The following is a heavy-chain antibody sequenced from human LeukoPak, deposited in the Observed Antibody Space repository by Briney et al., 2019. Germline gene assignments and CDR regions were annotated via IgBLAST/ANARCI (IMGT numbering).Heavy chain of an antibody. CDR2: IYSGGST. J-gene: IGHJ3*02. V-gene: IGHV3-66*04. CDR1: GFTVSSNY. D-gene: IGHD3-22*01. CDR3: ARQRYYYDSSGFYPAFDI. Sequence: GGSLRLSCAASGFTVSSNYMSWVRQAPGKGLEWVSVIYSGGSTYYADSVKGRFTISRDNSKNTLYLQMNSLRAEDTAVYYCARQRYYYDSSGFYPAFDIWGQGTMVTVSS.